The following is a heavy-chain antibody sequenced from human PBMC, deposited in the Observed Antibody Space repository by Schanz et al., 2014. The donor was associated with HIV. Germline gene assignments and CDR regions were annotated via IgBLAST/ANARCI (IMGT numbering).Heavy chain of an antibody. Sequence: EVQLLDSGGGLVQPGGSLRLSCAASGFTFSTFAMNWVRQAPGKGLEWVSTISGGGGDRYYADSVKGRFAISRDNSKNSLYLQMNSLRDEDTAVYYCARGATTYSSGYYYPDYWGQGTLVTVSS. V-gene: IGHV3-23*01. D-gene: IGHD3-22*01. CDR1: GFTFSTFA. CDR2: ISGGGGDR. CDR3: ARGATTYSSGYYYPDY. J-gene: IGHJ4*02.